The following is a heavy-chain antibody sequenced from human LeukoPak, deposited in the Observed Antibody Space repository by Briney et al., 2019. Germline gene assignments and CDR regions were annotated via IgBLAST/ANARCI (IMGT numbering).Heavy chain of an antibody. Sequence: ASVKVSCKASGYTFTSYGISWVRQAPGQGLEWMGWISAYNGNTNYAQKLQGRVTMTTDTSTSTAYVELRSLRSDDTAVYYCARAGETIFGAPNWFDPWGQGTLVTVSS. CDR2: ISAYNGNT. V-gene: IGHV1-18*01. CDR3: ARAGETIFGAPNWFDP. J-gene: IGHJ5*02. D-gene: IGHD3-3*01. CDR1: GYTFTSYG.